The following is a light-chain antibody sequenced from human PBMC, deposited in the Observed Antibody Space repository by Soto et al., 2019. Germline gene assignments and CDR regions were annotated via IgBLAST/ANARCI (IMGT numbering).Light chain of an antibody. CDR2: DAS. CDR1: QTVSSY. J-gene: IGKJ4*01. Sequence: EIVLTQSPAHLSLSPGERATLSCRASQTVSSYLAWYQQKPGQAPRLLFSDASIRPAGIPARFSGSGSGTAFPLTISSLEPEDLAVYYWQQRSDWPRTFGGGTRVEIK. V-gene: IGKV3-11*01. CDR3: QQRSDWPRT.